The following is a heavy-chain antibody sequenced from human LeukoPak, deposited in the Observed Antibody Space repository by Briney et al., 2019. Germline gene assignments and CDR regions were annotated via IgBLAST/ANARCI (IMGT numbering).Heavy chain of an antibody. CDR1: GFSFSSYG. CDR2: IAAYNGNT. J-gene: IGHJ6*02. CDR3: ARVYYGMDV. Sequence: ASVTVSCKASGFSFSSYGINWVRQAPGQGLEWMGWIAAYNGNTNYAQKVQGRVTMTTDTSTRTAYMELRSLTSDDTAVYYCARVYYGMDVWGQGTTVTVSS. V-gene: IGHV1-18*01.